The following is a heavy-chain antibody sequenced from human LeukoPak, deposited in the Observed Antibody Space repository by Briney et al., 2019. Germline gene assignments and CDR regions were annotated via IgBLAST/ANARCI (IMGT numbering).Heavy chain of an antibody. CDR1: GFTFSSYW. CDR2: INSDGSST. V-gene: IGHV3-74*01. D-gene: IGHD4-23*01. J-gene: IGHJ1*01. CDR3: ARAGKNYGGPVSDL. Sequence: GGSMRLSCAASGFTFSSYWMHWVCQAPGKGLVWVSRINSDGSSTSHADSEKARFTISRDNAKNTLYLQMNSLRAEDTAVYYCARAGKNYGGPVSDLGGQGNLVTVSS.